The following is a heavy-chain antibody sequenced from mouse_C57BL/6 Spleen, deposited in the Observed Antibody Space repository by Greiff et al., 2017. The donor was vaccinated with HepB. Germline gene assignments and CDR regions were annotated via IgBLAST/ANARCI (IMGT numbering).Heavy chain of an antibody. Sequence: QVQLQQPGAELVKPGASVKLSCKASGYTFTSYWMHWVKQRPGQGLEWIGMIHPNSGSTNYNEKFKSKATLTADKSSSTAYMQLSSLTSEDSAVYYCARGGVYYDYDAYFDYWGQGTTLTVSS. CDR3: ARGGVYYDYDAYFDY. D-gene: IGHD2-4*01. CDR1: GYTFTSYW. CDR2: IHPNSGST. V-gene: IGHV1-64*01. J-gene: IGHJ2*01.